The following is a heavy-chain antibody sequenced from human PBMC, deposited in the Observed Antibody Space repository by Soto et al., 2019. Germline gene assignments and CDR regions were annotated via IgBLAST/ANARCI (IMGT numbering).Heavy chain of an antibody. Sequence: SETLSLTCTVSGGSISSGGYYWSWIRQHPGKGLEWIGYIYYSGSTYYNPSLKSRVTISVDTSKNQFSLKLSSVTAADTAVYYCARDREYYDSSGLYFDYWGQGTLVTVSS. CDR2: IYYSGST. CDR1: GGSISSGGYY. CDR3: ARDREYYDSSGLYFDY. V-gene: IGHV4-31*03. J-gene: IGHJ4*02. D-gene: IGHD3-22*01.